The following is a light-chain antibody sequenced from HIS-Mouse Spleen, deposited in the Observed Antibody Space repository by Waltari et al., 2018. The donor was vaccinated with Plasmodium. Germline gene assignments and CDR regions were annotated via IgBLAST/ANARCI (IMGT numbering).Light chain of an antibody. CDR3: QQYYSYPFT. Sequence: AIRMTQSPSSFSASTGDRVTITCRASQGISSYLAWYQQKPGKAPKLLIYAASTLQSWVPSRVSGSGSGTDFTLTISCLQAEDFATYYGQQYYSYPFTFGPGAKVDIK. V-gene: IGKV1-8*01. CDR1: QGISSY. J-gene: IGKJ3*01. CDR2: AAS.